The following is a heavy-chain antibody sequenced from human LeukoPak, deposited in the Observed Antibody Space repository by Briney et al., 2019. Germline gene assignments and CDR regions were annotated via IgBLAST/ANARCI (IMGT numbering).Heavy chain of an antibody. CDR3: AKGPIRELGIDY. J-gene: IGHJ4*02. D-gene: IGHD1-26*01. Sequence: GGSLRLSCAASGFTFSSYAMSWVRQAPGKGLEWVSAISGNGGSTYYADSVKGRFTISRDNSKNTLYLQMNSLRAEDTAVYYCAKGPIRELGIDYWGQGTLVTVSS. CDR1: GFTFSSYA. CDR2: ISGNGGST. V-gene: IGHV3-23*01.